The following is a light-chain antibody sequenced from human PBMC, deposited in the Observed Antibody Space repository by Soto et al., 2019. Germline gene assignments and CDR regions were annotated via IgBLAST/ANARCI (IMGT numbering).Light chain of an antibody. CDR3: QQRRLWLT. J-gene: IGKJ4*01. Sequence: DIGLTQSPATLSLSPGDRATLSCRANQSVRTYLNWYQQKRGQAPRLLIFDASNRAAGIPARFSGSGSGTDFTLPISSLDPEDFAVYFCQQRRLWLTFGGGTKVE. CDR2: DAS. CDR1: QSVRTY. V-gene: IGKV3-11*01.